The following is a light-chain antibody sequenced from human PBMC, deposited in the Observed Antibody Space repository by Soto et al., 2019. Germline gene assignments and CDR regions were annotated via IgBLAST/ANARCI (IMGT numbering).Light chain of an antibody. CDR1: SSDGGGYNY. V-gene: IGLV2-14*01. CDR3: SSYKSNSTSSV. CDR2: EVS. Sequence: QSALTPPASVSGSPGQSSTISCTGTSSDGGGYNYVSWYQQHPGKAPKLMIYEVSNRPSRVSNRFSGSKSGNTASLTIAGLQAEDEADYYCSSYKSNSTSSVFGPGTQLTVL. J-gene: IGLJ7*01.